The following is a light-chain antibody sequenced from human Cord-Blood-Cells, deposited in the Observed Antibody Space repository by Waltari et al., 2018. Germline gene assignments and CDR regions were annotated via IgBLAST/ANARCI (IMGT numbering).Light chain of an antibody. CDR3: QQSYSTPPIT. V-gene: IGKV1-39*01. CDR1: QSISSY. CDR2: AAS. Sequence: DIQMTQSPSSLSASVGDRGTITCRASQSISSYLNWYQQKPGKAPKLLIYAASSLQSGVPSRFSGSGSGTDFTLTISSLQPEDFATYDCQQSYSTPPITFGQGTRLEIK. J-gene: IGKJ5*01.